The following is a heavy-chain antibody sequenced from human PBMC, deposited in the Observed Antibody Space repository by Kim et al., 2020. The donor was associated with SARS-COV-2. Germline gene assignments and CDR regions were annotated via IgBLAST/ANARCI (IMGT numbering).Heavy chain of an antibody. Sequence: GGSLRLSCAVSGFTFSSYSMNWVRQAPGKGLEWVSSISSSSSYIYYADSVKGRFTISRDNAKNSLYLQMNSLRAEDTAVYYCARAYSSGWTYFGYWGQGTLVTVFS. CDR1: GFTFSSYS. J-gene: IGHJ4*02. D-gene: IGHD6-19*01. CDR3: ARAYSSGWTYFGY. V-gene: IGHV3-21*01. CDR2: ISSSSSYI.